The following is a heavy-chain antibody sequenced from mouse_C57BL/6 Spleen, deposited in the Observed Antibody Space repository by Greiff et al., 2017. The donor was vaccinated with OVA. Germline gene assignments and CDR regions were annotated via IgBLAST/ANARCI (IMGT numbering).Heavy chain of an antibody. D-gene: IGHD2-5*01. CDR2: ISSGSSTI. CDR1: GFTFSDYG. J-gene: IGHJ1*03. V-gene: IGHV5-17*01. CDR3: ARGYSNYGDWYFDV. Sequence: EVHLVESGGGLVKPGGSLKLSCAASGFTFSDYGMHWVRQAPEKGLEWVAYISSGSSTIYYADTVKGRFTISRDNAKNTLFLQMTSLRSEDTAMYYCARGYSNYGDWYFDVWGTGTTVTVSS.